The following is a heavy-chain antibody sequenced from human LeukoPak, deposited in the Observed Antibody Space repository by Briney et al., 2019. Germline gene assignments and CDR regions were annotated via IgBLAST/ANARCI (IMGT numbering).Heavy chain of an antibody. J-gene: IGHJ3*02. CDR2: IYPGDSDT. CDR3: ATDLRGSYGLEGAFDI. D-gene: IGHD3-16*01. Sequence: GESLKISCKGSGYSFTSYWIGWVRQMPGKGLEWMGIIYPGDSDTRYSPSFQGQVTISADKSISTAYLQWSSLKVSDTAMYYCATDLRGSYGLEGAFDIWGQGTMVTVSS. CDR1: GYSFTSYW. V-gene: IGHV5-51*01.